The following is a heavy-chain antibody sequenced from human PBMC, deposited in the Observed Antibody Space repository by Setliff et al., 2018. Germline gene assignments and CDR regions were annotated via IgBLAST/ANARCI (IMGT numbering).Heavy chain of an antibody. CDR1: GYTFIYYY. CDR3: ARDLDYQYYYEASGRDAFDI. J-gene: IGHJ3*02. CDR2: INPSGGGT. D-gene: IGHD3-22*01. Sequence: ASVKVSCKASGYTFIYYYIHWVRQAPGQGLEWMGLINPSGGGTIYARKFQGRVTMTTDTSTSTAYMELRSLRSDDTAVYYCARDLDYQYYYEASGRDAFDIWGLGTMVTVSS. V-gene: IGHV1-46*01.